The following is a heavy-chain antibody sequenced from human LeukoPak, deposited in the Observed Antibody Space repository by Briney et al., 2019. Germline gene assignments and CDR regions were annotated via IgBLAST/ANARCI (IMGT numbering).Heavy chain of an antibody. CDR2: IYYSGST. V-gene: IGHV4-59*08. Sequence: SETLSLTCTVSGGSISSYYWSWIRQPPGKGLEWIGYIYYSGSTNYNPSLKSRVTISVDTSKNQFSLKLSSVTAADTAVYYCARVSLVRGGSDYFDYWGQGILVTVSS. D-gene: IGHD2-21*01. J-gene: IGHJ4*02. CDR3: ARVSLVRGGSDYFDY. CDR1: GGSISSYY.